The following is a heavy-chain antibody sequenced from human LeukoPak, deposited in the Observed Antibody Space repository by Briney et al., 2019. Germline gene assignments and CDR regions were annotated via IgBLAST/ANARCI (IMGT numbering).Heavy chain of an antibody. CDR1: GCSMSSNCYY. CDR2: IYYSGST. J-gene: IGHJ6*02. CDR3: ARDIVGGSGSVSMDV. V-gene: IGHV4-31*03. D-gene: IGHD3-10*01. Sequence: PSETLSLTCTVSGCSMSSNCYYWSWKRQHPGKGLEWIGYIYYSGSTYYNPSLKSRVTISIDTSKNQFSLNLSSATAADTAVYYCARDIVGGSGSVSMDVWGQGTTVTVSS.